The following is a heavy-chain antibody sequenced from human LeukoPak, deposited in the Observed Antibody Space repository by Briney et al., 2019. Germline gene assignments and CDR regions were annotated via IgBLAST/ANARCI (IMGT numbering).Heavy chain of an antibody. CDR2: ISVYNGNT. D-gene: IGHD2-21*02. Sequence: GASVKVSCKASGYTFTSYGISWVRQAPGQGLEWMGWISVYNGNTNYAQKLQGRVTLTTDTSTSTAYMELRSLRSDDTAVYYCARVRDNYYYYMDVWGKGTMVTISS. CDR3: ARVRDNYYYYMDV. CDR1: GYTFTSYG. V-gene: IGHV1-18*01. J-gene: IGHJ6*03.